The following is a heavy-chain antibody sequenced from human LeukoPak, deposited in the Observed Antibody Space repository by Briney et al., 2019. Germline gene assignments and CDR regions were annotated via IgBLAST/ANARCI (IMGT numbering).Heavy chain of an antibody. Sequence: GGSLRLSCAASGFTFSSYAMSWVRQAPGKGLEWVSAISGSGGSTYYADSVKGRFTISRDNSKNTLYLQMNSLRAEDTAVYYCAILASMVRGVKGSYYGIDVWGQGTTVTVSS. V-gene: IGHV3-23*01. J-gene: IGHJ6*02. CDR3: AILASMVRGVKGSYYGIDV. CDR2: ISGSGGST. CDR1: GFTFSSYA. D-gene: IGHD3-10*01.